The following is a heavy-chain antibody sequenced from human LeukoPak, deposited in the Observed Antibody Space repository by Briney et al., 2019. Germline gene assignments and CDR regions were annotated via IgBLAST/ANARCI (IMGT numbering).Heavy chain of an antibody. CDR1: GYTFTGQF. CDR2: IDPPSGTP. CDR3: ARSGFSTGFYLDF. Sequence: ASVKVSCKASGYTFTGQFIHWPRQAPGQGLEWMGWIDPPSGTPHYAQKFQDTVTLTRDTSIGTAYMEVHRLQSDDTAVYYCARSGFSTGFYLDFWGQGTLISVSS. D-gene: IGHD6-19*01. V-gene: IGHV1-2*02. J-gene: IGHJ4*02.